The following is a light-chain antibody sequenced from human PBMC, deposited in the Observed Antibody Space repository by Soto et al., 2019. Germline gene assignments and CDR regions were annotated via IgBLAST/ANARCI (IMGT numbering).Light chain of an antibody. CDR2: DVT. Sequence: QSVLTQPASVSGSPGQSITISCTGTSSDVGGYIYVSWYQQHPGKAPKLMIYDVTSRPSGVSYRFSGSKSGNTASLTISGLQAEDEADYYCSSYKTSSSYVFGTGTKFTVL. J-gene: IGLJ1*01. CDR3: SSYKTSSSYV. CDR1: SSDVGGYIY. V-gene: IGLV2-14*01.